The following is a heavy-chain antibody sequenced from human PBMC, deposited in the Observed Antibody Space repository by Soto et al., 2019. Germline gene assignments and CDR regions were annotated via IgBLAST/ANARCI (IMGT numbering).Heavy chain of an antibody. J-gene: IGHJ4*01. CDR3: AKAQTSGRPSFFDF. CDR1: EFAFSSYT. Sequence: GGSLILCSASAEFAFSSYTMTLVRTAPGKGLEWVSGVTGDDDRTYYADSVKGRFTISRDISKNTLHLQMNSLRAEDTAVYYCAKAQTSGRPSFFDFWGHGTVVT. V-gene: IGHV3-23*01. D-gene: IGHD3-10*01. CDR2: VTGDDDRT.